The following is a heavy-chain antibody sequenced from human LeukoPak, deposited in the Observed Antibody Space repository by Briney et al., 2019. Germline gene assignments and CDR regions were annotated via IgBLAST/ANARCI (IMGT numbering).Heavy chain of an antibody. V-gene: IGHV1-46*01. CDR3: ARAGGRGYCSGGSCYYFDY. D-gene: IGHD2-15*01. CDR1: GYTFTSYY. J-gene: IGHJ4*02. CDR2: INPSGGST. Sequence: GASVKVSCKASGYTFTSYYMHWARQAPGQGLEWMGIINPSGGSTSYAQKFQGRVTMTRDMSTSTVYMELSSLRSEDTAVYYCARAGGRGYCSGGSCYYFDYWGQGTLVTVSS.